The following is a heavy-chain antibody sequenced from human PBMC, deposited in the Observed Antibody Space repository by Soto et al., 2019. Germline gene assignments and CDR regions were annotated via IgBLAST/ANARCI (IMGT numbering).Heavy chain of an antibody. CDR1: GYTYTSNG. CDR2: ISAYNGNT. V-gene: IGHV1-18*01. CDR3: ARYCSSTSCYEDYYYGMDV. Sequence: ASVKVSCKDSGYTYTSNGISWVRQAPRQGLEWMGWISAYNGNTNYAQKLQGRVTMTTDTSTSTAYMELRSLRSDDTAVYYCARYCSSTSCYEDYYYGMDVWGQGTTVTVSS. D-gene: IGHD2-2*01. J-gene: IGHJ6*02.